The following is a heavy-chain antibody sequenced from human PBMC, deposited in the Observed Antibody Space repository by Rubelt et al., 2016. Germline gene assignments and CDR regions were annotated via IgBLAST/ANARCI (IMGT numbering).Heavy chain of an antibody. CDR1: GGSFSGYY. V-gene: IGHV4-34*01. CDR3: ARDTRGWREMATAPIDY. Sequence: QVQLQQWGAGLLKPSETLSLTCAVYGGSFSGYYWSWIRQPPGKGLEWIGEINHSGSTNYNPSLKGRGTISVDTSKNQFSLKLSAVTAADTAVYYCARDTRGWREMATAPIDYWGQGTLVTVSS. D-gene: IGHD5-24*01. CDR2: INHSGST. J-gene: IGHJ4*02.